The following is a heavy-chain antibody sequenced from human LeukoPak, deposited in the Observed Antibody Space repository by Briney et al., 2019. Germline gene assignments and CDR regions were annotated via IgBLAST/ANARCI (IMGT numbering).Heavy chain of an antibody. CDR1: GYTFANYG. J-gene: IGHJ4*02. CDR2: INGGNGYT. V-gene: IGHV1-3*01. D-gene: IGHD2-8*01. CDR3: SRFINGACDY. Sequence: ASVKVSCKASGYTFANYGVHWVRHAPGQRLEWMGWINGGNGYTKYSQKFQGRVTITGDTSASTAYMELSSLRSEDTAVYYCSRFINGACDYWGQGTLVTVSS.